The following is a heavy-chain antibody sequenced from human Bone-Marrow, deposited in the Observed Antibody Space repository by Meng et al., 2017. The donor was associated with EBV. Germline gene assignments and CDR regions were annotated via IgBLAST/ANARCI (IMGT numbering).Heavy chain of an antibody. V-gene: IGHV3-30*18. Sequence: QVQLGEAGGGVVQPGRSLRRSCAASGFTFSSYGMHWVRQAPGKGLEWVAVISYDGSNKYYADSVKGRFTISRDNSKNTLYLQMNSLRAEDTAVYYCAKDLDLYFDYWGQGTLVTVSS. CDR2: ISYDGSNK. CDR3: AKDLDLYFDY. CDR1: GFTFSSYG. J-gene: IGHJ4*02.